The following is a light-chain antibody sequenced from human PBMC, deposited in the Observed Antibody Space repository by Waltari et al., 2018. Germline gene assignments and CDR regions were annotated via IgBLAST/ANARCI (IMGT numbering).Light chain of an antibody. CDR2: DVS. V-gene: IGLV2-14*03. CDR3: SSYTSSSHVV. J-gene: IGLJ2*01. Sequence: QYALTQPASVSGSPGQSITISCTGTSSDVGGYNYALWYQQHPGKAPKLMIYDVSNRPSGVSNRFSGSKSGNTASLTISGLQAEDEADYYCSSYTSSSHVVFGGGTKLTVL. CDR1: SSDVGGYNY.